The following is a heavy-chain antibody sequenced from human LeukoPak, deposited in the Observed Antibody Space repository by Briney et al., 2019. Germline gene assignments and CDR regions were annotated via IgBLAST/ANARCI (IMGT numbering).Heavy chain of an antibody. J-gene: IGHJ4*02. CDR3: ARGRRVTPSGGTFFDD. Sequence: PSQTLSLTCTVSAGSISSGGYYWSWIRQHPGNCLEWIGYIYYTGSTYYNPSLKSRVTISVDTSKNQFSLKLSSVTAADPAVYYCARGRRVTPSGGTFFDDWGQGTLVTVSS. V-gene: IGHV4-31*03. CDR2: IYYTGST. D-gene: IGHD4-23*01. CDR1: AGSISSGGYY.